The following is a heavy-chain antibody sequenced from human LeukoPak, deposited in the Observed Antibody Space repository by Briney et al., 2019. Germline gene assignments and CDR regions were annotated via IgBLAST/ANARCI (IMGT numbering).Heavy chain of an antibody. CDR1: DGSISSVVYY. V-gene: IGHV4-31*03. CDR3: ARDESGGLDY. Sequence: SQTLSLTCTGSDGSISSVVYYWSWIRQHPGKGLEWIGYIYYSGSTYYNPSLKSRVTISVDTSKNQFSLKLSSVTAADTAVYYCARDESGGLDYWGQGTLVTVSS. D-gene: IGHD2-15*01. CDR2: IYYSGST. J-gene: IGHJ4*02.